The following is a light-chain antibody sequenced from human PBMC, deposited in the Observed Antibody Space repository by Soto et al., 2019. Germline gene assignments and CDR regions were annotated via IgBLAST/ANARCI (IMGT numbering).Light chain of an antibody. J-gene: IGLJ1*01. Sequence: QPVLTQPASVSGSPGQSITISCTGTSSDLAIYNYVSWYQQQPGKAPKLMIYQVTNRPSGVSNLFSGSRSGNTASLTISGLQAEDEADYYCSSYTDSSNYVFGTGTKLTVL. CDR1: SSDLAIYNY. CDR3: SSYTDSSNYV. CDR2: QVT. V-gene: IGLV2-14*01.